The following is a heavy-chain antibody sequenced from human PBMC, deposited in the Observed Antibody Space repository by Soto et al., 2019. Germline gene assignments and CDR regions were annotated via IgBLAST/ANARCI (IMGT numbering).Heavy chain of an antibody. CDR3: ARGRSVWLLNDY. J-gene: IGHJ4*02. CDR1: GYTFTSYD. D-gene: IGHD3-9*01. CDR2: MNPNSGNT. Sequence: GASVKVSCKASGYTFTSYDINWVRQATGQGLEWMGWMNPNSGNTGYAQKFQGRVTMTRNTSISTAYMELSSLRSEDTAVYYCARGRSVWLLNDYRGQGTLVTVSS. V-gene: IGHV1-8*01.